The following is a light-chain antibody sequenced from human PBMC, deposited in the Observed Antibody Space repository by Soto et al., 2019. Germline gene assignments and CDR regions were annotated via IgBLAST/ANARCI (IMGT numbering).Light chain of an antibody. J-gene: IGKJ2*01. Sequence: EIVMTQSPATLSVSPGERATLSCRASQSISNNLAWYQQKPGQAPRLLIYGASSRATGIPDRFSGTGSGTDFTLTISRLEPEDFAVYYCQQYGGSPYTFGQGTKLEIK. CDR2: GAS. CDR1: QSISNN. CDR3: QQYGGSPYT. V-gene: IGKV3-20*01.